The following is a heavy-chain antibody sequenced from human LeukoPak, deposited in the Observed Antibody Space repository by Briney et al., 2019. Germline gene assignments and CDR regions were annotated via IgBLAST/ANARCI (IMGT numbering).Heavy chain of an antibody. Sequence: PSETLSLTCAVYGGSFSGYYWSWIRQPPGKGLEWIGEINHSGSTNYNPSLKSRVTISVDTSKNQFSLKLSSVTAADTAVYYCARGWALYYDSSGYPDYYGMDVWGQGTTVTVSS. J-gene: IGHJ6*02. CDR2: INHSGST. CDR1: GGSFSGYY. V-gene: IGHV4-34*01. CDR3: ARGWALYYDSSGYPDYYGMDV. D-gene: IGHD3-22*01.